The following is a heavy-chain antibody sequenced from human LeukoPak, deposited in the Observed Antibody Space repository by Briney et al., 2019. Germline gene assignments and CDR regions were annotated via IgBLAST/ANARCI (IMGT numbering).Heavy chain of an antibody. D-gene: IGHD3-22*01. V-gene: IGHV3-23*01. CDR1: GFTFSSYA. CDR3: AKDLLRSGYIPSIDY. CDR2: ISGSGGST. Sequence: GGSLRLSCAASGFTFSSYAMSWVRQAPGKGLEWVSAISGSGGSTYYADSVKGRFTISRDNSKNTLYLQMNSLRAEDTAVYYCAKDLLRSGYIPSIDYWGQGTLVTVSS. J-gene: IGHJ4*02.